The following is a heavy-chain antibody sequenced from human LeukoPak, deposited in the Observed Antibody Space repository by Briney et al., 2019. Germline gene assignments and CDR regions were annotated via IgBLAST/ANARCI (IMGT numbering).Heavy chain of an antibody. CDR3: ARDLSWYSYGSFDY. V-gene: IGHV3-7*01. D-gene: IGHD5-18*01. Sequence: PGGSLRLSCAASGFTFSSYWMSWVRQAPGKGLEWVANIKQDGSEKYYVDSVKGRFTISRDNAKNSLYLQMNSLRAEDTAVYYCARDLSWYSYGSFDYWGQGTLVTVSS. CDR2: IKQDGSEK. J-gene: IGHJ4*02. CDR1: GFTFSSYW.